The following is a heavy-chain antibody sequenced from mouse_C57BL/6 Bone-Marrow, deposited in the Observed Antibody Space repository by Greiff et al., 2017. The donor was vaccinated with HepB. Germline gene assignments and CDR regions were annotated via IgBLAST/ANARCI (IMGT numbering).Heavy chain of an antibody. D-gene: IGHD1-1*01. CDR2: IDPSDSYT. CDR3: ASRYYGSSHWYFDV. CDR1: GYTFTSYW. J-gene: IGHJ1*03. Sequence: QVHVKQPGAELVMPGASVKLSCKASGYTFTSYWMHWVKQRPGQGLEWIGEIDPSDSYTNYNQKFKGKSTLTVDKSSSTAYMQLSSLTSEDSAVYYCASRYYGSSHWYFDVWGTGTTVTVSS. V-gene: IGHV1-69*01.